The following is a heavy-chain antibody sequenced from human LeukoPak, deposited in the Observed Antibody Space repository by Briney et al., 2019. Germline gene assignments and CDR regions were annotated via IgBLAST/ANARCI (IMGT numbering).Heavy chain of an antibody. D-gene: IGHD3-10*01. CDR3: ARAISPMVQGRGRFDY. V-gene: IGHV3-21*01. J-gene: IGHJ4*02. CDR1: GFTFSSYS. Sequence: PGGSLRLSCAASGFTFSSYSMNWVRQAPGKGLEWVSSISSSSSYIYYADSVKGRFTISRDNAKNSLYLQMNSLRAEDTAVYYCARAISPMVQGRGRFDYWGQGTLVTVSS. CDR2: ISSSSSYI.